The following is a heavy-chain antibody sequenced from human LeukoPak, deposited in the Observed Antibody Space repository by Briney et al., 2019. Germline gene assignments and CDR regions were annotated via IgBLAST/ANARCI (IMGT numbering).Heavy chain of an antibody. V-gene: IGHV4-59*08. Sequence: SETLSLTCTVSGGSISGYYWTWIRQPPGEGLEWIGYIFYIGNTNYNPFLSSRLTLPVDAPNNQFALTLRSVTAADTAIYYCARLGHCSGGSCYFSDWGLGTLVTVAS. CDR1: GGSISGYY. J-gene: IGHJ4*02. D-gene: IGHD2-15*01. CDR2: IFYIGNT. CDR3: ARLGHCSGGSCYFSD.